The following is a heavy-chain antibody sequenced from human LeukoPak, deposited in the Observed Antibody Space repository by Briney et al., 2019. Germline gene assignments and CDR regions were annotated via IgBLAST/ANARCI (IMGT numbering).Heavy chain of an antibody. CDR1: GFTFSSYA. CDR2: INGNGGST. CDR3: AKSGRRGYCSGGSRCSGNYFDY. D-gene: IGHD2-15*01. V-gene: IGHV3-23*01. J-gene: IGHJ4*02. Sequence: GGSLRLSFAASGFTFSSYAMNWVRQAPGKGLEVVSAINGNGGSTYYPDSVKGRFTISRDNSKNTLYLQMNSLRAEDTAVYYCAKSGRRGYCSGGSRCSGNYFDYWGQGTLVTVSS.